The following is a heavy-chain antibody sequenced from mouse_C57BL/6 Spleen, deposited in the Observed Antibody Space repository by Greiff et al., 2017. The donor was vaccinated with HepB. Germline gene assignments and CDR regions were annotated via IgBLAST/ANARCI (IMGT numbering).Heavy chain of an antibody. CDR1: GFTFSDAR. J-gene: IGHJ3*01. CDR2: IRNKANNHAT. V-gene: IGHV6-6*01. D-gene: IGHD1-1*01. Sequence: EVKVEESGGGLVQPGGSMKLSCAASGFTFSDARMDWVRQSPEKGLEWVAEIRNKANNHATYYAESVKGRFTISRDDSKSSVYLQMNSLRAEDTGIYYCTSLLYYYGSSYEFAYWGQGTLVTVSA. CDR3: TSLLYYYGSSYEFAY.